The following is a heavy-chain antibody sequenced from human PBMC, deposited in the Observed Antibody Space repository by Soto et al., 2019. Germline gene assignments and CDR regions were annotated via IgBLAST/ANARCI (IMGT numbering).Heavy chain of an antibody. V-gene: IGHV1-69*01. CDR3: ARAPYYYDSSGYFNFDY. J-gene: IGHJ4*02. Sequence: QVQLVQSGAEVKKPGSSVKVSCKASGGTFSSYAISWVRQAPGQGLEWMVGIIPIFGTANYAQKFKGRVTITEDESKSTAYMELSSLRSEDTAVYYCARAPYYYDSSGYFNFDYWGQGTLVTVSS. D-gene: IGHD3-22*01. CDR2: IIPIFGTA. CDR1: GGTFSSYA.